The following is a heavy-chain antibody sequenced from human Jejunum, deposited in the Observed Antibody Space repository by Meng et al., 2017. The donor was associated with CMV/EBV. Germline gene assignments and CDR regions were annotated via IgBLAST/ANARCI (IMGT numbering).Heavy chain of an antibody. V-gene: IGHV4-59*01. CDR1: GGSLSSYY. Sequence: SGGSLSSYYWSYIRQPPGKGLEWIAYIYYSGSTNSNPSLRSRVIISVDTSKNQFSLKLSSVTAADTAVYYCARIGTTSRFGSFDIWGQGTRVTVSS. CDR3: ARIGTTSRFGSFDI. D-gene: IGHD1-7*01. CDR2: IYYSGST. J-gene: IGHJ3*02.